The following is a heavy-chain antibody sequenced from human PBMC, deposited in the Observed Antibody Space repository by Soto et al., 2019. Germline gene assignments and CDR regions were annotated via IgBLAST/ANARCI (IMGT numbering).Heavy chain of an antibody. V-gene: IGHV1-18*04. CDR3: ARGPRYCSTTTCFSGVTWFDP. CDR1: GYTFSSYG. J-gene: IGHJ5*02. CDR2: ISSYNGNT. D-gene: IGHD2-2*01. Sequence: ASVKVSCKASGYTFSSYGISWVRQAPGQGLERMGWISSYNGNTNYAQNVQDRVALTTDTSTSTTYMELRSLRSEDTAVYYCARGPRYCSTTTCFSGVTWFDPWGQGTLVTVSS.